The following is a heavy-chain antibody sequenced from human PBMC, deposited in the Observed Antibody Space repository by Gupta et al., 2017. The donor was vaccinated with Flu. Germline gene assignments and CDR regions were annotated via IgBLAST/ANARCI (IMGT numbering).Heavy chain of an antibody. D-gene: IGHD3-22*01. CDR1: GGSISSYY. CDR3: SIEIDDSSGLRFAY. J-gene: IGHJ4*02. CDR2: IYYSGST. Sequence: QVQLQESGPGLVKPSETLSLTCTVSGGSISSYYWSWIRQPPGKGLEWIGYIYYSGSTNYNPARKSRVTISVETAKNQVSLKLRSVTAAETSVYYFSIEIDDSSGLRFAYGGQGTMVTVYS. V-gene: IGHV4-59*01.